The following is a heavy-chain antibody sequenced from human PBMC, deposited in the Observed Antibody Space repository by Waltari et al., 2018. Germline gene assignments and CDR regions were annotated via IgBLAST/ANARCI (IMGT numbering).Heavy chain of an antibody. Sequence: QVQLVQSGAEVKKPGSSVKVSCKASGGTFSSYAISWVRQAPGQGLEWMGGIIPIFGTANYAQKFQGRVTITTDESTSTAYMELSSLRSENTAVYYCARNPIVDNAYPLAHYWYFDLWGRGTLVTVSS. CDR2: IIPIFGTA. D-gene: IGHD3-22*01. CDR1: GGTFSSYA. V-gene: IGHV1-69*05. CDR3: ARNPIVDNAYPLAHYWYFDL. J-gene: IGHJ2*01.